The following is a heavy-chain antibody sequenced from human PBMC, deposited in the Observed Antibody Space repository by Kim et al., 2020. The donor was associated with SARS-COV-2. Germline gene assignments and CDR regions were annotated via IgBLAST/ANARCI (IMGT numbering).Heavy chain of an antibody. Sequence: ASGKVSCKASGYTFTSYGISWVRQAPGQGLEWMGWISAYNGNTNYAQKLQGRVTMTTDTSTSTAYMELRSLRSDDTAVYYCARGKWELLGWARAFDIWGQGTMVTVSS. CDR2: ISAYNGNT. J-gene: IGHJ3*02. V-gene: IGHV1-18*01. CDR1: GYTFTSYG. D-gene: IGHD1-26*01. CDR3: ARGKWELLGWARAFDI.